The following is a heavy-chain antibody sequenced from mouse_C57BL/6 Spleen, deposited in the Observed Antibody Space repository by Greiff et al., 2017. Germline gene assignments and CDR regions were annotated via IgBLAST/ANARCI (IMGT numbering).Heavy chain of an antibody. CDR3: ARNVYYGSEGFAY. Sequence: VQLQQPGPELVKPGASVKLSCKASGSPFPRYWMHWVKQRPGHGLEWIGNINPSNGGTNYNEKFKSKATLTVDKSSSTAYMQLSSLTSEDSAVYYCARNVYYGSEGFAYWGQGTLVTVSA. CDR1: GSPFPRYW. J-gene: IGHJ3*01. D-gene: IGHD1-1*01. V-gene: IGHV1-53*01. CDR2: INPSNGGT.